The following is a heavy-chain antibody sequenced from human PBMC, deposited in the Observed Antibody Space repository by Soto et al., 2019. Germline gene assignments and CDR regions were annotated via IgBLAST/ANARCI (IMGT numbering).Heavy chain of an antibody. V-gene: IGHV3-74*01. Sequence: PGWSLRLSCAASGFTFSTYWMHWVRQAPGKGLVWVSRLDNDGTNTRYADSVKGRFTVSRDNGKNTVYLQMDSLRAEDTAVYYCARDGGTYFDYWGQGTLVTVSS. CDR2: LDNDGTNT. CDR1: GFTFSTYW. J-gene: IGHJ4*02. CDR3: ARDGGTYFDY. D-gene: IGHD3-16*01.